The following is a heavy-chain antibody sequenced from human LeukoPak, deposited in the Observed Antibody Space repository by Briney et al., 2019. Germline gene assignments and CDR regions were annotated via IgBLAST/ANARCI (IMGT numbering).Heavy chain of an antibody. V-gene: IGHV4-59*01. CDR1: GGSISSYY. D-gene: IGHD2-2*01. CDR3: ARETPPYCSSTSCFSAFDI. Sequence: MTSETLSLTCTVSGGSISSYYWSWIRQPPGKGLEWIGYIYYSGSTNYNPSLKSRVTTSVDTSKNQFSLKLSSVTAADTAVYYCARETPPYCSSTSCFSAFDIWGQGTMVTVSS. CDR2: IYYSGST. J-gene: IGHJ3*02.